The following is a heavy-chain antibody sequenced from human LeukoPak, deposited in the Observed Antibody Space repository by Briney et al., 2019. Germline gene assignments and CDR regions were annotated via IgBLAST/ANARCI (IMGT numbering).Heavy chain of an antibody. CDR1: GFTFSSYS. CDR2: ISSSSSSYI. V-gene: IGHV3-21*01. J-gene: IGHJ4*02. Sequence: GVSLRLSCAASGFTFSSYSMNWVRQAPGKGLEWVSSISSSSSSYIYYADSVKGRFTISRDNAKNSLYLQMNSLRAEDTAVYYCARGDSYGYFYFDYWGQGTLVTVSS. D-gene: IGHD5-18*01. CDR3: ARGDSYGYFYFDY.